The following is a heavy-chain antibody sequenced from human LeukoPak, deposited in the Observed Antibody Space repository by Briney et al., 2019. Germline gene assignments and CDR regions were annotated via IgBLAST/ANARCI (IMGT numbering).Heavy chain of an antibody. V-gene: IGHV3-53*01. D-gene: IGHD1-26*01. J-gene: IGHJ4*02. CDR2: IDSGGST. Sequence: PGGSLSLSCAASGFTVSSYYMAWVRQAPGKGLEWVSVIDSGGSTLHADSVKGRFTISRDNSKNTLHLQMNSLRAEDTAAYYCARGVLGATLDYWGQGTLVTVSS. CDR3: ARGVLGATLDY. CDR1: GFTVSSYY.